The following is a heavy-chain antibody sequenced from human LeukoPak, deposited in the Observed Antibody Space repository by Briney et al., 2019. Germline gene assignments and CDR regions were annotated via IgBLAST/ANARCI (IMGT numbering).Heavy chain of an antibody. CDR1: GFNFSSHA. V-gene: IGHV3-30*04. Sequence: GGSLRLSCAASGFNFSSHAMHWVRQAPGKGLEWVALISYDGTYEDYPDSVKGRFSISRDNSKSTMSLQMNSLRLEDTAVYYCVGEVGPRDFGNWGQGTLVTVSS. J-gene: IGHJ4*02. D-gene: IGHD1-26*01. CDR2: ISYDGTYE. CDR3: VGEVGPRDFGN.